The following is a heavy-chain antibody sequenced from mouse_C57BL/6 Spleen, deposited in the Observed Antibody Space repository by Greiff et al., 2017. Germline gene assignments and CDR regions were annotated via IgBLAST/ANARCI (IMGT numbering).Heavy chain of an antibody. D-gene: IGHD1-1*01. CDR2: IHPSDSDT. J-gene: IGHJ3*01. CDR3: AILNYYGSSGGFAY. Sequence: QVQLQQPGAELVKPGASVKVSCKASGYTFTSYWMHWVKQRPGQGLEWIGRIHPSDSDTNYNQKFKGKATLTVDKSSSTAYMQLSSLTSEDSAVYYCAILNYYGSSGGFAYWGQGTLVTVSA. V-gene: IGHV1-74*01. CDR1: GYTFTSYW.